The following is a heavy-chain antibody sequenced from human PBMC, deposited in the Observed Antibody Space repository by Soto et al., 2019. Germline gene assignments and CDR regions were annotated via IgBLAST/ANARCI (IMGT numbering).Heavy chain of an antibody. V-gene: IGHV3-23*01. CDR1: GFTFSSYA. CDR2: ISGSGGST. CDR3: AKDPTSNYDFWSGYPPDWYFDL. J-gene: IGHJ2*01. D-gene: IGHD3-3*01. Sequence: PGGSLRLSCAASGFTFSSYAMIWVRQAPGKGLEWVSAISGSGGSTYYADSVKGRFTISRDNSKNTLYLQMNSLRAEDTAVYYCAKDPTSNYDFWSGYPPDWYFDLWGRGTLVTVSS.